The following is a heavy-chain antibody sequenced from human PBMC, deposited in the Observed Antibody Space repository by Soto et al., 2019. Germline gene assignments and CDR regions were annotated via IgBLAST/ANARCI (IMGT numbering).Heavy chain of an antibody. CDR3: GRVAVGNTYLFDY. CDR2: ISSGSDYI. V-gene: IGHV3-21*06. CDR1: GFTFSIYS. Sequence: PGGSLRLSCAASGFTFSIYSMKWVRQAPGKGLEWVSSISSGSDYIFYADSVKGRFTISKDNTRNLVYLQMNNLRAEDTGVYYCGRVAVGNTYLFDYWGQGTLVTVSS. D-gene: IGHD1-26*01. J-gene: IGHJ4*02.